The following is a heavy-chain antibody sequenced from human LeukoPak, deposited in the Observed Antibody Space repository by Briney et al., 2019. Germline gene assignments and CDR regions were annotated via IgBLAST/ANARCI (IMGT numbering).Heavy chain of an antibody. CDR3: ARVFLIELWVLEVRGAFDI. D-gene: IGHD5-18*01. Sequence: ASVKVSCKASGYTFTSYVISWVRQAPGQGLEWMGWISADNGNTNYPQKLQGRVTMTTDTSTSTAYMELRSLRSNDTAVYYCARVFLIELWVLEVRGAFDIWGQGTMVTVSS. J-gene: IGHJ3*02. V-gene: IGHV1-18*01. CDR1: GYTFTSYV. CDR2: ISADNGNT.